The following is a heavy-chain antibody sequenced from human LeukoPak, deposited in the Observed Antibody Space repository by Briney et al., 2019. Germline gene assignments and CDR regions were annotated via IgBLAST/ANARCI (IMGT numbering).Heavy chain of an antibody. D-gene: IGHD4/OR15-4a*01. CDR1: SDSIRSNNW. J-gene: IGHJ6*04. V-gene: IGHV4-4*02. CDR2: IYHSGST. CDR3: VRVPFAFYGMEV. Sequence: SGTLSLTCAVSSDSIRSNNWWSWVRQPPGKGLEWIGEIYHSGSTNYNPSLKSRVTISADTSKNQLSLKLSSVTAADTAVYYCVRVPFAFYGMEVWGKGTRSASPQ.